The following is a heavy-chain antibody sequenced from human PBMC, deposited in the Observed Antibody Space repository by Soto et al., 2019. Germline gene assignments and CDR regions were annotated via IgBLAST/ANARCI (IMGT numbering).Heavy chain of an antibody. CDR3: ARINCTGGSCQNYNFALDV. V-gene: IGHV3-30-3*01. J-gene: IGHJ6*02. Sequence: TGGSLRLSCAASGFTFSSYAMHWVRQAPGKGLEWVAVISYDGSNKYYADSVKGRFTISRDNSKNTLYLQMNSLRAEDTAVYYCARINCTGGSCQNYNFALDVWGQGTTVTVSS. D-gene: IGHD2-15*01. CDR1: GFTFSSYA. CDR2: ISYDGSNK.